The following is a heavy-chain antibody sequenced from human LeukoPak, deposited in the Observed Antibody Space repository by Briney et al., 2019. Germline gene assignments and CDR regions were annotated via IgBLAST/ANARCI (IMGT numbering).Heavy chain of an antibody. V-gene: IGHV1-8*03. D-gene: IGHD3-22*01. CDR1: GYTFTSYD. J-gene: IGHJ3*02. Sequence: ASVKVSCKASGYTFTSYDINWVRQATGQGLEWMGWMNPNSGNTGYAQKFQGRVTITRNTSISTAYMELSSLRSEDTAVYYCARYYYDSSGYLYDAFDIWGQGTMVTVSS. CDR3: ARYYYDSSGYLYDAFDI. CDR2: MNPNSGNT.